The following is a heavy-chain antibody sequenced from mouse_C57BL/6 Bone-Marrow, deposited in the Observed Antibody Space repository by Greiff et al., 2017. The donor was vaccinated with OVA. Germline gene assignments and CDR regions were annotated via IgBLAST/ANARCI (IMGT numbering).Heavy chain of an antibody. CDR2: IYPGDGDT. Sequence: QVQLKEPGPELVKPGASVKISCKASGYAFSSSWMNWVKQRPGKGLEWIGRIYPGDGDTNYNGKFKGKATLTADKSSSTAYMQLSSLTSEDSAVYFCARSIYYYGSSCYWYFDVWGTGTTVTVSS. D-gene: IGHD1-1*01. J-gene: IGHJ1*03. V-gene: IGHV1-82*01. CDR3: ARSIYYYGSSCYWYFDV. CDR1: GYAFSSSW.